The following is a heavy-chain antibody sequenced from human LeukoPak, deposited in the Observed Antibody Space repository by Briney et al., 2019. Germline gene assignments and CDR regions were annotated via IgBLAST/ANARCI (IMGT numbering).Heavy chain of an antibody. CDR2: INPNSGGT. Sequence: RASVKVSCKASGYTFTGYYMHWVRQAPGQGLEWMGWINPNSGGTNYAQKFQGRVTMTRDTSISTAYMELSRLRSDDTAVYYCARDAAGYSSSWYSIHYGMDVWGQGATVTVSS. J-gene: IGHJ6*02. D-gene: IGHD6-13*01. CDR3: ARDAAGYSSSWYSIHYGMDV. CDR1: GYTFTGYY. V-gene: IGHV1-2*02.